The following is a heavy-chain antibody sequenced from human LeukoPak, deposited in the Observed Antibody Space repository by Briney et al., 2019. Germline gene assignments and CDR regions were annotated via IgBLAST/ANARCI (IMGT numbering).Heavy chain of an antibody. V-gene: IGHV3-30*03. CDR2: ISYDGSNK. J-gene: IGHJ4*02. CDR3: ARGASGYLDY. CDR1: EFTFSSYW. D-gene: IGHD2-15*01. Sequence: GGSLRLSCAASEFTFSSYWMSWVRQAPGKGLEWVAVISYDGSNKYYADSVKGRFTISRDNSKNTLYLQMNSLRAEDTAVYYCARGASGYLDYWGQGTLVTVSS.